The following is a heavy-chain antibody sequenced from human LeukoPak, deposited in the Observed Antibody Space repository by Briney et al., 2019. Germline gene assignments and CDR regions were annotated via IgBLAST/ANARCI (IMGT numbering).Heavy chain of an antibody. Sequence: SETLSLTCAVYGGSFSGYYWSWIRQPPGKGLEWIGEINHSGSTNYNPSLKSRVTISVDTSKNQFSLKLSSVTAADTAVYYCARGHTLFYDILTGLRWFDPWGQGTLVTVSS. V-gene: IGHV4-34*01. D-gene: IGHD3-9*01. CDR2: INHSGST. J-gene: IGHJ5*02. CDR3: ARGHTLFYDILTGLRWFDP. CDR1: GGSFSGYY.